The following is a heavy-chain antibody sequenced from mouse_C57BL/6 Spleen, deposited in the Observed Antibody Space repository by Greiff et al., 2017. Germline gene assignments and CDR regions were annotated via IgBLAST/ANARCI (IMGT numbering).Heavy chain of an antibody. V-gene: IGHV2-2*01. Sequence: QVQLKQSGPGLVQPSQSLSITCTVSGFSLTSYGVHWVRQSPGKGLEWLGVIWSGGSTDYNAAFISRLSISKDNSKSQVFFKMNSLQADDTAIYYCARNPLDYGSSPYYAMDYWGQGTSVTVSS. CDR1: GFSLTSYG. J-gene: IGHJ4*01. CDR3: ARNPLDYGSSPYYAMDY. CDR2: IWSGGST. D-gene: IGHD1-1*01.